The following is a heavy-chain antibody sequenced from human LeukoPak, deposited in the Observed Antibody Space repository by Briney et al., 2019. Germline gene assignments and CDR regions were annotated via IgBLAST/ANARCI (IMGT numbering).Heavy chain of an antibody. CDR2: INHSGST. CDR1: GGSFSGYY. Sequence: SETLSLTCAVYGGSFSGYYWSWIRQPPGKVLEWIGEINHSGSTNYNPSLKSRVTISVDTSKNQFSLKLSSVTAADTAVYYCATQSGSLYYYYYYMDVWGKGTTVTVSS. V-gene: IGHV4-34*01. D-gene: IGHD3-3*01. J-gene: IGHJ6*03. CDR3: ATQSGSLYYYYYYMDV.